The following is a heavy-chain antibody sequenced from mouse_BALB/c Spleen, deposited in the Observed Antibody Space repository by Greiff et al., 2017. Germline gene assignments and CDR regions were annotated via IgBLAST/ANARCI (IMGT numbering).Heavy chain of an antibody. CDR2: INSNGGST. D-gene: IGHD1-1*01. CDR3: ARAYYGSSYEFAY. Sequence: DVMLVESGGGLVQPGGSLKLSCAASGFTFSSYGMSWVRQTPDKRLELVATINSNGGSTYYPDSVKGRLTISRDNAKNTLYLQMSSLKSEDTAMYYCARAYYGSSYEFAYWGQGTLVTVSA. V-gene: IGHV5-6-3*01. CDR1: GFTFSSYG. J-gene: IGHJ3*01.